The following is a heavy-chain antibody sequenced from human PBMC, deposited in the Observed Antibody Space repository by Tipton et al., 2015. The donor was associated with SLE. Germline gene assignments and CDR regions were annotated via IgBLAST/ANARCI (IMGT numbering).Heavy chain of an antibody. V-gene: IGHV3-33*08. CDR2: IWNDGSNK. J-gene: IGHJ4*02. CDR3: ARVGRKVLRYFDWSIDY. Sequence: SLRLSCAASGFTSSTYTLNWVRQAPGKGLEWVAVIWNDGSNKFYADSVKGRFTISRDNYRNTLFLQMNGLSAEDTAMYYCARVGRKVLRYFDWSIDYWGQGTLVTVSS. D-gene: IGHD3-9*01. CDR1: GFTSSTYT.